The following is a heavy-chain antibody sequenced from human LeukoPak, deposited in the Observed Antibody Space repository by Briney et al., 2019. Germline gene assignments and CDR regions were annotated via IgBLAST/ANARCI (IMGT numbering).Heavy chain of an antibody. Sequence: GASVKVSCKASGYTFSDYYIHWVGQAPGQRLEWMGWINPNRNAAMYAQRFQDRDAMTWDTSINTAYMDLSTLRSDDTATYYCARDRSTLGYRQFDYWGQGTLVIVAS. D-gene: IGHD5-18*01. CDR2: INPNRNAA. CDR3: ARDRSTLGYRQFDY. CDR1: GYTFSDYY. V-gene: IGHV1-2*02. J-gene: IGHJ4*02.